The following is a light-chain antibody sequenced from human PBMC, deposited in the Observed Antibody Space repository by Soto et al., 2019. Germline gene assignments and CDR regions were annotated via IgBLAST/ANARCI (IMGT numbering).Light chain of an antibody. Sequence: EIVLTQSPATLSLSPGERATLSCRASQSVSSYLAWYQQKPGQAPRLLIYDASNRATGIPARFSGSGSGTDFILTISSLEPEDFAVYYCPQRSNWPPLTFGGGTKVEIK. CDR1: QSVSSY. CDR2: DAS. CDR3: PQRSNWPPLT. J-gene: IGKJ4*01. V-gene: IGKV3-11*01.